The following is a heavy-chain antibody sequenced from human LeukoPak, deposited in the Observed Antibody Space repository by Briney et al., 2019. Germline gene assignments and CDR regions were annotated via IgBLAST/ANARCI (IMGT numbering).Heavy chain of an antibody. Sequence: GASVKVSCKASGYTFTSYDINWVRQATGQGLEWMGWMNPNSGNTGYAQKFQGRVTMTRNTSISTAYMELSSLRSEDTAVYYCARAPARIAASYVYGTDVWGQGTTVTVSS. CDR1: GYTFTSYD. CDR3: ARAPARIAASYVYGTDV. D-gene: IGHD6-6*01. V-gene: IGHV1-8*01. CDR2: MNPNSGNT. J-gene: IGHJ6*02.